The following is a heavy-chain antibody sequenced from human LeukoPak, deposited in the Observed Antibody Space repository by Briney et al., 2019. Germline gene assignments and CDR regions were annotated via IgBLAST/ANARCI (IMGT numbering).Heavy chain of an antibody. J-gene: IGHJ4*02. Sequence: GRSLRLSCAASGFTFSSYAMSWVRQAPGKGLEWVSAISGSGGSTYYADSVKGRFTISRDNSKNTLYLQMNSLRAEDTAVYYCAKDWAAYDSSGYIDYWGRGTLVTVSS. D-gene: IGHD3-22*01. CDR3: AKDWAAYDSSGYIDY. CDR2: ISGSGGST. CDR1: GFTFSSYA. V-gene: IGHV3-23*01.